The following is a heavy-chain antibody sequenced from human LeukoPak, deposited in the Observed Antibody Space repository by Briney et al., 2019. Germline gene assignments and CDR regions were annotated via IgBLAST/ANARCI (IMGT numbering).Heavy chain of an antibody. Sequence: PGRSLRLSSAASGFTFSSYAMHWVRQAPGKGLEWVAVISYDGSNKYYADSVKGRFTISRDNSKNTLYLQMNSLRAEDTAVYYCARDTRITIFGVVDYWGQGTLVTVSS. J-gene: IGHJ4*02. D-gene: IGHD3-3*01. CDR3: ARDTRITIFGVVDY. CDR2: ISYDGSNK. CDR1: GFTFSSYA. V-gene: IGHV3-30-3*01.